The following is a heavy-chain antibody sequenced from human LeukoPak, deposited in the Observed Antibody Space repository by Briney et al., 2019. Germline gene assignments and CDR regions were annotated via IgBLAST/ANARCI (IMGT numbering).Heavy chain of an antibody. CDR2: IYSDDRT. J-gene: IGHJ6*02. V-gene: IGHV3-53*05. Sequence: GGSLRLSCAVSGFTASSNYMSWVRQAPGKGLEWVSVIYSDDRTYYADSVKGRFTISRDNSKNTLYLQMNSLRPEDTAVYYCAVPQYYYGSGSHVFRYYYGMDVWGQGTTVTVSS. D-gene: IGHD3-10*01. CDR1: GFTASSNY. CDR3: AVPQYYYGSGSHVFRYYYGMDV.